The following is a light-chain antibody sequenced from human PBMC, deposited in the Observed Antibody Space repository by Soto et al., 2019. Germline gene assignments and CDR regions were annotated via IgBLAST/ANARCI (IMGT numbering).Light chain of an antibody. V-gene: IGKV1-39*01. Sequence: IQIGHSSSYLSTSVRDILSITCRASQSSSRYLNWYQQKAGKAPKLLIYVASSLQSGVPSRFSGSGSGTDFTLTISSLQPEDSATYYCQQSYGMPWTFGQGTKVDI. CDR3: QQSYGMPWT. CDR2: VAS. CDR1: QSSSRY. J-gene: IGKJ1*01.